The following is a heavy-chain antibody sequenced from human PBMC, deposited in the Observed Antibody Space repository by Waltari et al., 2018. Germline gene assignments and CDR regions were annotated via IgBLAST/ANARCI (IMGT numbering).Heavy chain of an antibody. Sequence: EVQLVETGGALIHPGGSLRLSCAASEFIVRNNYMAWVRQAPGKGLELVSVIYAGGSSESSDAVRGRFTISRDNSKNTLYLEMNALRPDDTAVYYCATLGAYLGAFEVWGRGTMVTVSS. V-gene: IGHV3-53*02. CDR2: IYAGGSS. D-gene: IGHD3-16*01. CDR3: ATLGAYLGAFEV. J-gene: IGHJ3*01. CDR1: EFIVRNNY.